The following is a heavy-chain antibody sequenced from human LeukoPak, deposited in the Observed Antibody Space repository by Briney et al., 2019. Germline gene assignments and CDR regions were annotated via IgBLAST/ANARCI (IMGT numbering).Heavy chain of an antibody. D-gene: IGHD2-15*01. CDR2: IKSITDGGTT. V-gene: IGHV3-15*01. CDR1: GFAFSNAW. Sequence: GGSLRLSCAASGFAFSNAWMTWARQAPGKGLEWVGRIKSITDGGTTDYAAPVKGRCSISRDDSKNTLYLQMNSLRTEDTAVYYCTSGDCSGDSCYGYWGQGTLVTVSS. CDR3: TSGDCSGDSCYGY. J-gene: IGHJ4*02.